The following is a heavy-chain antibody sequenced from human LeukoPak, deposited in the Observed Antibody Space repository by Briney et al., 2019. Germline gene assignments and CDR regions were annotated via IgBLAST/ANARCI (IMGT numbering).Heavy chain of an antibody. CDR1: GFTFSSYS. CDR2: ISSSSSYI. Sequence: GGSLRLSCAASGFTFSSYSMNWVRQAPGKGLEWVSSISSSSSYIYYADSVKGRFTISRDNAKNSLYLQMNSLRAEDTAVYYCARPLYCSSTSCQRYFDLWGRGTLVTVSS. CDR3: ARPLYCSSTSCQRYFDL. D-gene: IGHD2-2*01. V-gene: IGHV3-21*01. J-gene: IGHJ2*01.